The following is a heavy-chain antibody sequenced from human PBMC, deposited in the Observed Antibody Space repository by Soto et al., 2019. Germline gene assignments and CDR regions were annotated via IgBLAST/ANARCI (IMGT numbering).Heavy chain of an antibody. J-gene: IGHJ4*02. CDR3: ARGGVRYSSSIADY. D-gene: IGHD6-13*01. Sequence: SETLSLTCAVYGGSFSGYYWSWIRQPPGKGLEWIGEINHSGSTNYNPSLKSRVTISVDTSKNQFSLKLSSVTAADTAVYYCARGGVRYSSSIADYRGQGTLVTVSS. CDR1: GGSFSGYY. V-gene: IGHV4-34*01. CDR2: INHSGST.